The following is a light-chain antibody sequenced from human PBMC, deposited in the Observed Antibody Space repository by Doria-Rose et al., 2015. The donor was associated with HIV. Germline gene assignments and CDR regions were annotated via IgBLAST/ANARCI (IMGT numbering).Light chain of an antibody. J-gene: IGKJ3*01. Sequence: EIALTQSPATLSLSPGERATLSCRASQSVSSNLAWYQQKPGQAPRLFIYDASNRATGIPARFSGSGSGTDFTLTISSLEPEDFAVYFCQQRSNWPPIFTFGPVAKVDI. CDR1: QSVSSN. CDR3: QQRSNWPPIFT. V-gene: IGKV3-11*01. CDR2: DAS.